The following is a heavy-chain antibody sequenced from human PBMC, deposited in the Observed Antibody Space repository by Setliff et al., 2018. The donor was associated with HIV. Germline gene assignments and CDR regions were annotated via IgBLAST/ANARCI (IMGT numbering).Heavy chain of an antibody. CDR1: GYTFTSYG. D-gene: IGHD6-19*01. CDR2: ISTYNGNT. J-gene: IGHJ4*02. Sequence: PGESLKISCKASGYTFTSYGITWVRQAPGQGLEWMGWISTYNGNTHYAQKLQGRVTMTTDTSTSTAYMELRSLRSDDTAMYYCARKYTGGPLDYWGQGTLVTVSS. CDR3: ARKYTGGPLDY. V-gene: IGHV1-18*01.